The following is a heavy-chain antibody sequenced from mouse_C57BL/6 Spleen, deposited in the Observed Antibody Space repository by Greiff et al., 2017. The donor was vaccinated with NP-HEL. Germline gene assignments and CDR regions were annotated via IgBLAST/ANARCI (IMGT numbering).Heavy chain of an antibody. CDR3: ARGAYYSNYDFDY. CDR2: IDPSDSYT. CDR1: GYTFTSYW. Sequence: VQLQQPGAELVKPGASVKLSCKASGYTFTSYWMQWVKQRPGQGLEWIGEIDPSDSYTNYNQKFKGKATLTVDTSSSTAYMQLSSLTSEDSAVYYCARGAYYSNYDFDYWGQGTTLTVSS. J-gene: IGHJ2*01. V-gene: IGHV1-50*01. D-gene: IGHD2-5*01.